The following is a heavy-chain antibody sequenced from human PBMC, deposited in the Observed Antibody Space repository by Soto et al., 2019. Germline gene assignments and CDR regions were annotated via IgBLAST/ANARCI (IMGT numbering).Heavy chain of an antibody. CDR1: GYTFTSYG. Sequence: ASVKVSCKASGYTFTSYGISWVRQAPGQGLEWMGGFDPEDGETIYAQKFQGRVTMTEDTSTDTAYMELSSLRSEDTAVYYCATSTGVGATTNYYYYYGMDVWGQGTTVTVSS. J-gene: IGHJ6*02. D-gene: IGHD1-26*01. V-gene: IGHV1-24*01. CDR2: FDPEDGET. CDR3: ATSTGVGATTNYYYYYGMDV.